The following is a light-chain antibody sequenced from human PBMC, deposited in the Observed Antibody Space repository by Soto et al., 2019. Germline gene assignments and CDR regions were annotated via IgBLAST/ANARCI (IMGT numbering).Light chain of an antibody. CDR1: QDISNY. CDR3: QQYDSFLT. Sequence: DIQMTQSPSSLSASIGDRVTITCQASQDISNYLNWYQHKPGKAPKVLIFEASNLEEGVPSRFSGSGSGTHFSFTITSLQPEDIATYYCQQYDSFLTFGGGTKVDIK. V-gene: IGKV1-33*01. CDR2: EAS. J-gene: IGKJ4*01.